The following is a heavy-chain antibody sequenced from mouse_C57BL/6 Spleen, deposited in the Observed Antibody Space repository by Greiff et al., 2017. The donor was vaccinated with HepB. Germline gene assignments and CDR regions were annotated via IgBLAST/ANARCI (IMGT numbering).Heavy chain of an antibody. V-gene: IGHV1-19*01. Sequence: EVQLQQSGPVLVKPGASVKMSCKASGYTFTDYYMNWVKQSHGKSLEWIGVINPYNGGTSYNQKFKGKATLTVDKSSSTAYMELNSLTSEDSAVYYCARRESSSYAMDYWGQRTSVTVSS. CDR2: INPYNGGT. CDR3: ARRESSSYAMDY. D-gene: IGHD1-1*01. CDR1: GYTFTDYY. J-gene: IGHJ4*01.